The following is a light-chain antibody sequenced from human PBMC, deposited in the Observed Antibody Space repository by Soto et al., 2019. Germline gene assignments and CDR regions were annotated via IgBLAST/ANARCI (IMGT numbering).Light chain of an antibody. CDR1: SSNIESNT. V-gene: IGLV1-44*01. J-gene: IGLJ3*02. CDR3: AAWDDSLYSSWV. CDR2: SNG. Sequence: QSALTQPPSASGTPGQRVTISCSGSSSNIESNTVNWYQQLPGTAPKLLIYSNGQRPSGVPDRFSGSKSGTSASLAISGLQSEDEADYYCAAWDDSLYSSWVFGGGTKVTVL.